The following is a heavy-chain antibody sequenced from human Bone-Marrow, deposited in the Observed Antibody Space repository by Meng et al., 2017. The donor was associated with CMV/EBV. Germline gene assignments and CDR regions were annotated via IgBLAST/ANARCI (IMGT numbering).Heavy chain of an antibody. CDR3: AREGGPYYDYWSGSYDNNYYGMNV. CDR2: SYYSGTT. D-gene: IGHD3-3*01. CDR1: GDSVGNGHYY. Sequence: SETLSLTCIVAGDSVGNGHYYWSWIRQSPGKGLEWIGSSYYSGTTYYKASLKSRVTISVDTSANQFSLTLRSVTAADTAVYYCAREGGPYYDYWSGSYDNNYYGMNVWGQGTTVPVSS. V-gene: IGHV4-61*01. J-gene: IGHJ6*02.